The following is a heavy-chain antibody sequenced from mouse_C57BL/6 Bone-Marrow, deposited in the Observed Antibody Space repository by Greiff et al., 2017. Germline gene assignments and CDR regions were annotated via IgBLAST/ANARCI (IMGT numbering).Heavy chain of an antibody. Sequence: QVQLKESGAELARPGASVKMSCKASGYTFTSYTMHWVKQRPGQGLEWIGYINPSSGYTKYNQKFKDKATLTADKSSSTAYMQLSSLTSEDSAVYYCARENDGYYGFFAYWGQGTLVTVSA. CDR2: INPSSGYT. CDR3: ARENDGYYGFFAY. D-gene: IGHD2-3*01. V-gene: IGHV1-4*01. CDR1: GYTFTSYT. J-gene: IGHJ3*01.